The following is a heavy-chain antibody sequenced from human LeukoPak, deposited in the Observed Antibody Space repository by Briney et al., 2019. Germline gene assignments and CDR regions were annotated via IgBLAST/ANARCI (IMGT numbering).Heavy chain of an antibody. CDR1: GFTVSSNF. CDR3: ARGRSITILRGVAISDGFDI. Sequence: PGGSLRLSCAASGFTVSSNFMSWVRQAPGKGLEWVSSIATSSDYIYYAGSLKGRLTISRDNAKNSLYLHMNSLRPDDTAVYYCARGRSITILRGVAISDGFDIWGQGTKVTVS. D-gene: IGHD3-10*01. V-gene: IGHV3-21*06. CDR2: IATSSDYI. J-gene: IGHJ3*02.